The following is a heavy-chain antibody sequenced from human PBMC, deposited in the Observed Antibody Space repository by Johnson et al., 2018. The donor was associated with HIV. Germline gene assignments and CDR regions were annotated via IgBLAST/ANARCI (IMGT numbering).Heavy chain of an antibody. J-gene: IGHJ3*02. CDR2: ISGSGGST. V-gene: IGHV3-23*04. CDR3: ARESPAGAGSGSDAFDI. CDR1: GFTFDDYA. D-gene: IGHD3-10*01. Sequence: EVQLVESGGGLVQPGRSLRLSCAASGFTFDDYAMHWVRQAPGKGLEWVSAISGSGGSTYYADSVKGRFPIFRDNAKTSLYLQMNSLRAEDTAVYYCARESPAGAGSGSDAFDIWGQGTMVTVSS.